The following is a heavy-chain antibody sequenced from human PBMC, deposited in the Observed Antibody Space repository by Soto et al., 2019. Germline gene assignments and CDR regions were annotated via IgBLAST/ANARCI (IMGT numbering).Heavy chain of an antibody. CDR1: GFTFSSYS. CDR3: ARGKFAYGGFDI. Sequence: GGSLRLSCAASGFTFSSYSMNWVRQAPGKGLEWVSYISSSSSTIYYADSVRGRFTISRDNAKNSLYLQMNSLRAEDTAVYYCARGKFAYGGFDIWGQGTMVTVSS. CDR2: ISSSSSTI. D-gene: IGHD4-17*01. V-gene: IGHV3-48*01. J-gene: IGHJ3*02.